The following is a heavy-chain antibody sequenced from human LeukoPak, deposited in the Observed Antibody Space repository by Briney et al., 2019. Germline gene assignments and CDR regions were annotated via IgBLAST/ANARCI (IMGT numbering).Heavy chain of an antibody. J-gene: IGHJ6*03. Sequence: PSETLSLTCSVSGGSISSSSYYWGWIRQPPGKGLECIRSIYYSGSTYYNPSLKSRGTISVDKSKNQFSLKLTSVTAADTAVYYCARLHLVGNYMDVWGKGTTVTVSS. CDR1: GGSISSSSYY. D-gene: IGHD1-26*01. CDR3: ARLHLVGNYMDV. V-gene: IGHV4-39*01. CDR2: IYYSGST.